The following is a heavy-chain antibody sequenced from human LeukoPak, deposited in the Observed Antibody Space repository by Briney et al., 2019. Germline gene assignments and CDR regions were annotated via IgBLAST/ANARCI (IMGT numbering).Heavy chain of an antibody. D-gene: IGHD6-19*01. CDR3: AAGRVGTAWSAY. Sequence: HPGGSLRLSCAASGFIFSNYAMSWVRQAPGKGLQWVSAISGSDGRTYYADSVRGRFTISRDNSKNTLYLQMNSLRAEVTALYYCAAGRVGTAWSAYSGQGTPVTASS. CDR1: GFIFSNYA. J-gene: IGHJ4*02. V-gene: IGHV3-23*01. CDR2: ISGSDGRT.